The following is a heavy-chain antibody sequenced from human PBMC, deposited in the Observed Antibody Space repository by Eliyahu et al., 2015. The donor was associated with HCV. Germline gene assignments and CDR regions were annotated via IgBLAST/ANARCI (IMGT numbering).Heavy chain of an antibody. CDR2: IYFRSKWYN. V-gene: IGHV6-1*01. Sequence: QVQLQESGPGLVKPSQTLSVTCVISGDSVXSRTAGWNWIRQSPSRGLEWLGRIYFRSKWYNDYAVSVKSRITINPDTSKNQFSLHLNSVTPEDTAVYYCVGGGLVAATRGYFDIWGRGTLVTVSS. CDR1: GDSVXSRTAG. CDR3: VGGGLVAATRGYFDI. J-gene: IGHJ2*01. D-gene: IGHD2-21*01.